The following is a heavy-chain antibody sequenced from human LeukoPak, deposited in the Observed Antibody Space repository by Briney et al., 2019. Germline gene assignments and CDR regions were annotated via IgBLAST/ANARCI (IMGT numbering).Heavy chain of an antibody. D-gene: IGHD3-3*01. Sequence: PGGSLRLSCAASGFTFSSYAMHWVRQAPGKGLEWVAVISYDGSNKYYADSVKGRFTISRDNSKNTLYLQMNSLRAEDTAVYYCARGRPYLGGYDFWSGYYTGYFDYWGQGTLVTVSS. CDR2: ISYDGSNK. J-gene: IGHJ4*02. V-gene: IGHV3-30-3*01. CDR3: ARGRPYLGGYDFWSGYYTGYFDY. CDR1: GFTFSSYA.